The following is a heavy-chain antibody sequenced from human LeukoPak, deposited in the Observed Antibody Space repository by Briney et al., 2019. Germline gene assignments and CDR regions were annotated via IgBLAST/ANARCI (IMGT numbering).Heavy chain of an antibody. Sequence: GGSLRLSCAASGFTFDDYAMHWVRQAPGKGLEWVSGISWNSGSIGYADSVKGRFTISRDNAKNSLYLQMNSLRAEDTALYYCAKDIQGLVLLWFGELSSPYFQHWGQGTLVTVSS. J-gene: IGHJ1*01. CDR2: ISWNSGSI. V-gene: IGHV3-9*01. CDR3: AKDIQGLVLLWFGELSSPYFQH. D-gene: IGHD3-10*01. CDR1: GFTFDDYA.